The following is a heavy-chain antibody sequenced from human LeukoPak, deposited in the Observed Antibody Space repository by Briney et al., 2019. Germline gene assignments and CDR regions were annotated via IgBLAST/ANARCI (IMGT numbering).Heavy chain of an antibody. CDR1: GGTTSNYF. V-gene: IGHV4-4*07. CDR3: ARHPEGHGDYFDN. J-gene: IGHJ4*02. Sequence: PAETLSLTCTVSGGTTSNYFCTWLRQSAGKGLEWVGLIHTSGSTNYNPSLKSRVSMTADKSKNQFSLSLRSVTAADTAGYYCARHPEGHGDYFDNWGQGALVTVSS. CDR2: IHTSGST. D-gene: IGHD2-21*01.